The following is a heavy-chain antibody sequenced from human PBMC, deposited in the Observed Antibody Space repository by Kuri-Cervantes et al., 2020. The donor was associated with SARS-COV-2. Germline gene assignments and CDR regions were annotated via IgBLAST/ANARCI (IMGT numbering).Heavy chain of an antibody. Sequence: GESLKISCAASGFTFSSYGMHWVRQAPGKGLEWVAVIWYDGSNKYYVDSVKGRLTISRDNSKNTLYLQMNSLRAEDTAVYYCAAELVAAYGMDVWGQGTTVTVSS. CDR1: GFTFSSYG. CDR2: IWYDGSNK. V-gene: IGHV3-33*01. CDR3: AAELVAAYGMDV. J-gene: IGHJ6*02. D-gene: IGHD1-7*01.